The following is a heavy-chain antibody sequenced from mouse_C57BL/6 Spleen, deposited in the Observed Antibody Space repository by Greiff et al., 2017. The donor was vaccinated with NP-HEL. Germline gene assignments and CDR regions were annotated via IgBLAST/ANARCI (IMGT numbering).Heavy chain of an antibody. CDR1: GYTFTDYN. Sequence: EVQLQQSGPELVKPGASVKMSCKASGYTFTDYNMHWVKQSHGKSLEWIGYINPNNGGTSYNQKFKGKATLTVNKSSSTAYMELRSLTSEDSAVYSCAKDDYDEGYAMDYWGQGTSVTVSS. J-gene: IGHJ4*01. CDR2: INPNNGGT. D-gene: IGHD2-4*01. V-gene: IGHV1-22*01. CDR3: AKDDYDEGYAMDY.